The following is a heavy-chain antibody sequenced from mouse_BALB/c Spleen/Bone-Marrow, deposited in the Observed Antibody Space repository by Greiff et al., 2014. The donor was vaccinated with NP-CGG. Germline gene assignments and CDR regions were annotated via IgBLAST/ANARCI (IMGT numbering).Heavy chain of an antibody. CDR3: NVWDGNYFFDY. CDR1: GFNIKDYY. Sequence: EVQLQQSGAELVRSGASVKLSCTASGFNIKDYYMHWVKQRPEQGLEWIGWIDPENGDTEYAPKFQGKATMTADTSSNTVYLQLSSLTSEDTAVYYCNVWDGNYFFDYWGQGTTLTVSS. D-gene: IGHD2-1*01. J-gene: IGHJ2*01. CDR2: IDPENGDT. V-gene: IGHV14-4*02.